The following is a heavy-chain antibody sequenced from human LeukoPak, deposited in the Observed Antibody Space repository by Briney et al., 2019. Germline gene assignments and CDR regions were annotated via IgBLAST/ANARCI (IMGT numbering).Heavy chain of an antibody. J-gene: IGHJ4*02. D-gene: IGHD3-10*01. CDR3: VRDFLGESGAGGY. V-gene: IGHV3-21*01. CDR1: AFTFSSYT. CDR2: ISPSGQHT. Sequence: GGSLRLSCATSAFTFSSYTMNWIRQAPGKGLEWVSSISPSGQHTFHADSVKGRFSISRDNAGTALYMAMNSLRAEDAAVYYCVRDFLGESGAGGYWGQGTLVTVSS.